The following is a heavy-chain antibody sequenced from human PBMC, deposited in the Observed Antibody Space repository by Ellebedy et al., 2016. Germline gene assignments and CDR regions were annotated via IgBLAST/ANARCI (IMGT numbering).Heavy chain of an antibody. CDR2: INAGNGNT. CDR1: GYTFTSYA. D-gene: IGHD3-10*01. Sequence: ASVKVSCXASGYTFTSYAMHWVRQAPGQRLEWMGWINAGNGNTKYSQKFQGRVTITRDTSASTAYMELSSLRSEDTAVYYCARGVRGGMVRGVIHYWGQGTLVTVSS. J-gene: IGHJ4*02. CDR3: ARGVRGGMVRGVIHY. V-gene: IGHV1-3*01.